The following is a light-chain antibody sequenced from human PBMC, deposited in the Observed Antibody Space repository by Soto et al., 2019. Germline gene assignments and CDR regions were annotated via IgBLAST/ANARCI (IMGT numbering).Light chain of an antibody. J-gene: IGKJ1*01. CDR3: QHYNSYSEA. V-gene: IGKV1-5*01. CDR2: DAS. Sequence: DVQMTQSPSSLSASVGDRVTITCRASQSINFYLNWYQQKPGKAPKLLIYDASTLESGVPSRFSGSGSGTEFTLTISSLQPDDFATYYCQHYNSYSEAFGQGTKVDIK. CDR1: QSINFY.